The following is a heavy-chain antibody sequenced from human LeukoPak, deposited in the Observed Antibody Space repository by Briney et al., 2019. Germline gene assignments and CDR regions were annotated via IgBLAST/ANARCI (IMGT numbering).Heavy chain of an antibody. Sequence: SETLSLTCAVYGGSFSGYYWSWIRQPPGKGLEWIGEINHSGSTNYNPSLKSRVTISVDTSKNQFSLKLSSVTAADTAVYYCARPGIAVAGIDYWAREPWSPSPQ. CDR3: ARPGIAVAGIDY. CDR2: INHSGST. V-gene: IGHV4-34*01. D-gene: IGHD6-19*01. J-gene: IGHJ4*02. CDR1: GGSFSGYY.